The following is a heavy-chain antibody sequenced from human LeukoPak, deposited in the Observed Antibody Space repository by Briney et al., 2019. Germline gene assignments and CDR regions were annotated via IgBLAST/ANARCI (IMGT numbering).Heavy chain of an antibody. D-gene: IGHD1-26*01. V-gene: IGHV1-69*05. CDR2: IIPIFGTA. J-gene: IGHJ6*03. Sequence: SVKVSFKASGGTFSSYAISWVRQAPGQGLEWMGGIIPIFGTANYAQKFQGRVTITTDESTSTAYMELSSLRSEDTAVYYCASVGELLPYYYYYMDVWGKGTTVTVSS. CDR1: GGTFSSYA. CDR3: ASVGELLPYYYYYMDV.